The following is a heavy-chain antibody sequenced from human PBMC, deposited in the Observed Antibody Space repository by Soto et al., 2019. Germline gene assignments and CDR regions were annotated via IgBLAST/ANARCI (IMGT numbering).Heavy chain of an antibody. Sequence: SETLSLTCTVSGDSVSSSYYYWGWIRQPPGKGLEWIGGIFYSGSTYYNPSLKSRVTISVDTSKNQFSLKLSSVTAADTAVYYCARRVSSRQIYHYGMDVWGPGTTVTVSS. CDR1: GDSVSSSYYY. CDR2: IFYSGST. D-gene: IGHD6-13*01. J-gene: IGHJ6*02. CDR3: ARRVSSRQIYHYGMDV. V-gene: IGHV4-39*01.